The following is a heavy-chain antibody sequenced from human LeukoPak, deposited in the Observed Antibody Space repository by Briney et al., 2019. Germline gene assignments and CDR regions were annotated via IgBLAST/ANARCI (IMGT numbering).Heavy chain of an antibody. V-gene: IGHV4-34*01. CDR3: ARHSYSSGWYWFDP. D-gene: IGHD6-19*01. Sequence: SETLSLTCAVYGGSFSGYYWSWIRQPPGKGLEWIGEINHSGSTNYNPSLKSRVTISVDTSKNQFSLKLSSVTAADTAVYYCARHSYSSGWYWFDPWGQGTLVTVSS. J-gene: IGHJ5*02. CDR1: GGSFSGYY. CDR2: INHSGST.